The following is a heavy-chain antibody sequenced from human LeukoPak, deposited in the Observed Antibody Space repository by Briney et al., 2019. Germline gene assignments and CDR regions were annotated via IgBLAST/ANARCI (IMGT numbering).Heavy chain of an antibody. V-gene: IGHV1-69*01. CDR2: IIPIFGTA. CDR3: ARGTRFMVVGATYFDY. CDR1: GGTFSSYA. D-gene: IGHD1-26*01. J-gene: IGHJ4*02. Sequence: GSSVKVSCKASGGTFSSYAISWVRQAPGQGLEWMGGIIPIFGTANYAQKFQGRVTITADESTSTAYMELSSLRSEDTAVYYCARGTRFMVVGATYFDYWGQGTLVTVSS.